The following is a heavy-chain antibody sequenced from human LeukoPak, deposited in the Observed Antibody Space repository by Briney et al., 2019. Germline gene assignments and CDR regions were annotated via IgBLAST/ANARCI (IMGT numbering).Heavy chain of an antibody. D-gene: IGHD3-22*01. CDR1: GYTFTGYY. J-gene: IGHJ3*02. CDR3: ARQPGRDYYDSSGIEAFDI. CDR2: INPNSGGT. V-gene: IGHV1-2*02. Sequence: ASVKVSCKGFGYTFTGYYMHWVRQAPGQGLECMGWINPNSGGTNYAQKFQGRVAMTRDTSISTAYMELSRLRSDDTAVYYCARQPGRDYYDSSGIEAFDIWGQGTMTVSS.